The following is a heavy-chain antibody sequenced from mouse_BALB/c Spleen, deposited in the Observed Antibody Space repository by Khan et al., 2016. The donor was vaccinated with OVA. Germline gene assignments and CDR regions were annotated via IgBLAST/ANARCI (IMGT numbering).Heavy chain of an antibody. J-gene: IGHJ2*01. CDR2: INPSTGYT. CDR1: GYTFINYW. CDR3: ARRGLRWDFDY. Sequence: QVQLKQSGAELVKPGASVKMSCKASGYTFINYWILWVKQRPGQGLEWIGYINPSTGYTEYNQNFKDKATLTADKSSSTAYMQLSSLTSEDSAVYYCARRGLRWDFDYGGQGTTLTVSS. V-gene: IGHV1-7*01. D-gene: IGHD1-1*01.